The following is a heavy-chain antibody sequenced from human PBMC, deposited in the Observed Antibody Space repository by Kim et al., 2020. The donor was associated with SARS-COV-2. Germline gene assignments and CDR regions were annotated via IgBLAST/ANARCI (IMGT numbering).Heavy chain of an antibody. V-gene: IGHV1-8*01. CDR2: MNPNSGNT. CDR3: ARVRVVVPAAKVTYYFDY. Sequence: ASVKVSCKASGYTFTSYDINWVRQATGQGLEWMGWMNPNSGNTGYAQKFQGRVTMTRNTSISTAYMELSSLRSEDTAVYYCARVRVVVPAAKVTYYFDYWGQGTLVTVSS. J-gene: IGHJ4*02. D-gene: IGHD2-2*01. CDR1: GYTFTSYD.